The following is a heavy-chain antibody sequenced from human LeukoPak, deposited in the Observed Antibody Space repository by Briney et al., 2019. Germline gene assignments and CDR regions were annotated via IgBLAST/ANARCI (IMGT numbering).Heavy chain of an antibody. CDR1: GYTFTSYA. V-gene: IGHV1-2*02. J-gene: IGHJ6*02. Sequence: ASETVPRKASGYTFTSYAISWVRQAPGQGLEWMGWISPNSVGTKYAQTFQRRVTMTRDTSISTAYMELSSLRADDAAVYYCARDGDSYGYYYYGMVGWVQGTTVTVSS. CDR3: ARDGDSYGYYYYGMVG. D-gene: IGHD5-18*01. CDR2: ISPNSVGT.